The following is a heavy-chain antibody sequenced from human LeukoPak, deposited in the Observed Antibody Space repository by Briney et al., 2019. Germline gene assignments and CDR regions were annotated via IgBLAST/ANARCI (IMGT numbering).Heavy chain of an antibody. CDR2: ISSSSSYI. Sequence: GGALRLSCAASGCTFSSYSMNWVRQAPGKGLEWVSSISSSSSYIYYAVSVKGRFTISRDNAKNSLYLQMNSLRAEDTAVYYCARGKYSSGNDAFDIWGQGTMVTVSS. CDR3: ARGKYSSGNDAFDI. V-gene: IGHV3-21*01. CDR1: GCTFSSYS. D-gene: IGHD6-19*01. J-gene: IGHJ3*02.